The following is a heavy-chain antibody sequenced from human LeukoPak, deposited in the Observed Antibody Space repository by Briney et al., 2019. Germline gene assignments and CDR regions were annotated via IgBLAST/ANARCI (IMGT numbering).Heavy chain of an antibody. D-gene: IGHD2-21*01. Sequence: SETLSLTCTVSSGSITSGNNYWTWVRQPPGKGLEWIGYVYYIGSTNYNPSLKSRVTISVDTSNNQFSLNLSSETAADTAIYYCARHEMGEYFDYWGQGTLVTVSS. CDR3: ARHEMGEYFDY. V-gene: IGHV4-61*01. CDR2: VYYIGST. J-gene: IGHJ4*02. CDR1: SGSITSGNNY.